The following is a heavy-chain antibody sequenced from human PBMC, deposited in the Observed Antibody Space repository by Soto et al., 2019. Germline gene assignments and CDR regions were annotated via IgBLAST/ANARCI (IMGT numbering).Heavy chain of an antibody. CDR2: ISYDGSNK. J-gene: IGHJ4*02. Sequence: GGSLRLSCADSGFTFSSYAMHWVRQAPGKGLEWVAVISYDGSNKYYADSVKGRFTISRDNSKNTLYLQMNSLRAEDTAVYYCARSYSSSSGDDYWGQGTLVTVSS. V-gene: IGHV3-30-3*01. CDR1: GFTFSSYA. D-gene: IGHD6-6*01. CDR3: ARSYSSSSGDDY.